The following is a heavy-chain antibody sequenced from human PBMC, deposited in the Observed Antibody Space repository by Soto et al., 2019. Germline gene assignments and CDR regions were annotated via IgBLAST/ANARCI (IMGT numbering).Heavy chain of an antibody. D-gene: IGHD6-19*01. CDR3: ARRDSSGWLYYYYGMDV. CDR2: INPSGGST. V-gene: IGHV1-46*01. Sequence: ASVKVSCKASGYTFTSYYMHWVRQAPGQGLEWMGIINPSGGSTSYAQKFQGRVTMTRDTSTSTVYMELSSLRSEDTTVYYCARRDSSGWLYYYYGMDVWGQGTTVTVSS. CDR1: GYTFTSYY. J-gene: IGHJ6*02.